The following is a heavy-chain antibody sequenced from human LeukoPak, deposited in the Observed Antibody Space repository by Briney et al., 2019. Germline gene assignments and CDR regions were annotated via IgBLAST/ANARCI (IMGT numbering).Heavy chain of an antibody. CDR2: IKQDGSEI. V-gene: IGHV3-7*01. CDR3: ARDPGPDY. J-gene: IGHJ4*02. CDR1: GFMFGDYW. Sequence: GGSLRLSCAASGFMFGDYWMSWVRQAPGKGLEWVANIKQDGSEIYYVDSVKGRFTTSRDNAKNSLYLQMNSLRAEDTAVHYCARDPGPDYWGQGTLVTVSS.